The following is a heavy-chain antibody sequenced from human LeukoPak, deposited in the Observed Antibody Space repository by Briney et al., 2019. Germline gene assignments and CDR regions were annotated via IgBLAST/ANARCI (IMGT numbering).Heavy chain of an antibody. Sequence: ASVKVSCKASGGSFSSYGISWVRQAPGQGLEWMGGIIPMLGRSNYAQKFQGRVTISTDESTSTAYMEMSSLRSEDTAVYYCAREDHTANYWFDPWGQGTLVTVSS. CDR1: GGSFSSYG. V-gene: IGHV1-69*05. D-gene: IGHD5-18*01. CDR2: IIPMLGRS. CDR3: AREDHTANYWFDP. J-gene: IGHJ5*02.